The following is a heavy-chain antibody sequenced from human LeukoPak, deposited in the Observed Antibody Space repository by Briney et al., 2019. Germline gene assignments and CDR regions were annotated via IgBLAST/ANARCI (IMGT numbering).Heavy chain of an antibody. CDR2: INHSGST. Sequence: SETLSLTCAVSGGAFSGYYWSWIRQPPGKGLEWIGEINHSGSTNYNPSLKSRVTISVDTSKNQFSLKLSSVTAADTAVYYCARHPDRGYSSSWLFDYWGQGTLVTVSS. CDR3: ARHPDRGYSSSWLFDY. D-gene: IGHD6-13*01. J-gene: IGHJ4*02. CDR1: GGAFSGYY. V-gene: IGHV4-34*01.